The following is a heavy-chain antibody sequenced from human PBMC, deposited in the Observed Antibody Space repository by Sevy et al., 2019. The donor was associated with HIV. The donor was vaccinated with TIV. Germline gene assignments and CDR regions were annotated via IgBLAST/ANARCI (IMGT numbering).Heavy chain of an antibody. CDR1: GFTFGDYA. D-gene: IGHD6-13*01. Sequence: GGSLRLSCTTSGFTFGDYAMGWFRQAPGKGLEWVGFIRTTASGGTTDYAASVKVTFIISRDDSKSIAYLQMNSLKTEDTAVYYCTRSFSVTWYPHYWGQGTLVTVSS. CDR3: TRSFSVTWYPHY. V-gene: IGHV3-49*03. J-gene: IGHJ4*02. CDR2: IRTTASGGTT.